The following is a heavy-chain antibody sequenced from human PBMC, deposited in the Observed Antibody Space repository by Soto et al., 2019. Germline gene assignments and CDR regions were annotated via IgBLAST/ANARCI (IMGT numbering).Heavy chain of an antibody. CDR3: AGQYSSSWYGFDY. CDR2: IKHSGST. J-gene: IGHJ4*02. D-gene: IGHD6-13*01. V-gene: IGHV4-34*01. CDR1: GGSFSGYY. Sequence: QVQLQQWGAGLLKPSETLSLTCAVYGGSFSGYYWSWIRQPPGKGLEWIGEIKHSGSTNYNPSLKSRINISVDTSKNQISLKLSSVTGADTGGYYCAGQYSSSWYGFDYWGQGTLVTVSS.